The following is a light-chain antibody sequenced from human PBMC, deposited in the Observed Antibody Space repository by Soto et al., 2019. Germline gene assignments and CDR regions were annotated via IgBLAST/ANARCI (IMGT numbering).Light chain of an antibody. CDR1: SSDIGGYNY. V-gene: IGLV2-8*01. CDR2: EVT. J-gene: IGLJ2*01. Sequence: QSALTQPPSASGSPGQSVAISCTGTSSDIGGYNYVSWYQQHSSKAPKLIIYEVTRRPSGVPDRFSGSKSGSTASLTVSGLQAEDEADYYCASYAGNKVVFGGGTKLTVL. CDR3: ASYAGNKVV.